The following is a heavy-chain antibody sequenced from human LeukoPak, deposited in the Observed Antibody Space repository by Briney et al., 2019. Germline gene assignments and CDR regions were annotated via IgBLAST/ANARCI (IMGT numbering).Heavy chain of an antibody. CDR3: AKDPSSWSFDY. CDR1: GFTFSSYA. D-gene: IGHD6-13*01. V-gene: IGHV3-23*01. CDR2: ISGSGGST. J-gene: IGHJ4*02. Sequence: GGSLRLSCAASGFTFSSYAMSWVRQAPGKGLEWVSAISGSGGSTYYADSVKGRFTISRDNSKNTLYLQTNSLRAEDTAEYYCAKDPSSWSFDYWGQGTLVTVSS.